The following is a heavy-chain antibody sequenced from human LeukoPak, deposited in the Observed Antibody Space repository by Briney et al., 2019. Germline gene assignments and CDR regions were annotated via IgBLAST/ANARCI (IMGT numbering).Heavy chain of an antibody. D-gene: IGHD2-2*01. CDR3: ARDEGCSSTSCSYNWFDP. J-gene: IGHJ5*02. CDR1: GFTFSTYW. V-gene: IGHV3-7*01. Sequence: GGSLRLSCSASGFTFSTYWMSWVRQAPGKGLEWVANMKRDGSEIYYADSVKGRFTISRDNAKNSLYLQMNSLRAEDTAVYYCARDEGCSSTSCSYNWFDPWGQGTLVTVSS. CDR2: MKRDGSEI.